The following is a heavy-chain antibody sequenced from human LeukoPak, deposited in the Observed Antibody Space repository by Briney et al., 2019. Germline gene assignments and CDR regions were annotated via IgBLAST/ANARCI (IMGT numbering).Heavy chain of an antibody. V-gene: IGHV4-39*07. CDR1: GGSISSSSYY. CDR3: ARDLGQLVRGYYYYYMDV. J-gene: IGHJ6*03. Sequence: SETLSLTCTVSGGSISSSSYYWGWIRQPPGKGLEWIGSIYYSGSTYYNPSLKSRVTISVDTSKNQFSLKLSSVTAADTAVYYCARDLGQLVRGYYYYYMDVWGKGTTVTVSS. CDR2: IYYSGST. D-gene: IGHD6-6*01.